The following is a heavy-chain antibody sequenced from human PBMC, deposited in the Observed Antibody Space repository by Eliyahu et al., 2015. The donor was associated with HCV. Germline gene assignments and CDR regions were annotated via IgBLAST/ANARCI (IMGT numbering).Heavy chain of an antibody. CDR3: ARHSTASSLSDF. CDR2: IYPGTSES. D-gene: IGHD2-2*01. CDR1: GYTLTDYW. Sequence: EVQLVQSGAEVKKPGESLXISCQSSGYTLTDYWVGWVRXMPGKGLEWMGIIYPGTSESRYSPSFQGQVTFSADRSINTTYLHWDSLKASDTATYYCARHSTASSLSDFWGQGTPVTVSS. V-gene: IGHV5-51*01. J-gene: IGHJ4*02.